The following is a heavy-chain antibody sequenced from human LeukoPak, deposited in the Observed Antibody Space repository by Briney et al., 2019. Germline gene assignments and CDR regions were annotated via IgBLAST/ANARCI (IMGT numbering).Heavy chain of an antibody. Sequence: PGGSLRLSCAASGFTFSSYWMHWVRQAPGKGLVWVSHITSDGGTTNYADSVKGRFTISSDNAQNTLYLQMNSLRAEDTAVYYCARSGNSWSYFDYWGQGTLVTVSS. CDR1: GFTFSSYW. J-gene: IGHJ4*02. CDR3: ARSGNSWSYFDY. CDR2: ITSDGGTT. V-gene: IGHV3-74*01. D-gene: IGHD6-13*01.